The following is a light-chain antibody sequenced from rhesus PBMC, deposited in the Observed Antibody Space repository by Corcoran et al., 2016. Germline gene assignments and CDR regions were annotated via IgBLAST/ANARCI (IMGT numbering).Light chain of an antibody. Sequence: DIQMTQSPSSLSASVGDTVTITCRASQSFSSSLAWYQQKPGKAPKPLIYYTSILETGVPSRFSGSGSGTAYTFTISSLQPEDIATYYCQQYDNSPLACGGGTKVEIK. J-gene: IGKJ4*01. V-gene: IGKV1-66*01. CDR1: QSFSSS. CDR3: QQYDNSPLA. CDR2: YTS.